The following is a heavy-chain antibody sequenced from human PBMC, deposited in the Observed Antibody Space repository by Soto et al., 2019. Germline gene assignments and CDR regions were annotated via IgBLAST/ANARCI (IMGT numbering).Heavy chain of an antibody. D-gene: IGHD2-21*02. CDR3: ARQRTSVVTQAYFDV. CDR1: GGSISGSYYY. Sequence: SETLSLTCAVSGGSISGSYYYWAWLRQSPGKGPEWIGSGFYTGFTSYNPSLESRVSVSVDTSKSQVSLKLKSVAAADTALYFCARQRTSVVTQAYFDVWGPGSLVTVSS. J-gene: IGHJ4*02. V-gene: IGHV4-39*01. CDR2: GFYTGFT.